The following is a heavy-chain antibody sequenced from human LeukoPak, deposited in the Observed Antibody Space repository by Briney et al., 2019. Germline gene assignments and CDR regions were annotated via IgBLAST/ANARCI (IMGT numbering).Heavy chain of an antibody. D-gene: IGHD3-22*01. Sequence: ASVKVSCKASGYSFTGYYIHWVRQAPGQVFEWMGWIDPNSGDPIHAQKFQGRVTMTRDTSISTAYMELSRLTSDDTAVYYCARAYYERSGYGGYWGQGTLVTVSS. V-gene: IGHV1-2*02. CDR2: IDPNSGDP. CDR3: ARAYYERSGYGGY. J-gene: IGHJ4*02. CDR1: GYSFTGYY.